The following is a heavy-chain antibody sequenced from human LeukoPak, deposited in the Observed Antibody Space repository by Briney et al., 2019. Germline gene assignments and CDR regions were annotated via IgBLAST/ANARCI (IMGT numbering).Heavy chain of an antibody. CDR3: ARVRLPTRYYYDSSGYYFDY. V-gene: IGHV3-11*01. J-gene: IGHJ4*02. D-gene: IGHD3-22*01. CDR1: GFTFSDYY. CDR2: ISSSGSTI. Sequence: GGSLRLSCAASGFTFSDYYMSWIRQAPGKGLEWVSYISSSGSTIYYADSVKGRFTIPRDNAKNSLYLQMNSLRAEDTAVYYCARVRLPTRYYYDSSGYYFDYWGQGTLVTVSS.